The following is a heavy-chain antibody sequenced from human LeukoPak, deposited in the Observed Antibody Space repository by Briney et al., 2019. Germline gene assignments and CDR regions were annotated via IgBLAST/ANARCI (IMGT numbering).Heavy chain of an antibody. CDR2: INSDGSST. D-gene: IGHD6-6*01. CDR1: GFTFSSYW. CDR3: ARPYSSSSRNGMDV. Sequence: GGSLRLSCAASGFTFSSYWMHWVRRVPGKGLVWVSRINSDGSSTNYADSVEGRFTISRDNAKNTLYLEMNSLRADDTAVYHCARPYSSSSRNGMDVWGQGTTVTVSS. J-gene: IGHJ6*02. V-gene: IGHV3-74*01.